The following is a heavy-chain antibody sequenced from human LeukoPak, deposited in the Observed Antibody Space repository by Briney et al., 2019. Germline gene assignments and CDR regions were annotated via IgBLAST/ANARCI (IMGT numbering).Heavy chain of an antibody. CDR2: IYPGDSDT. D-gene: IGHD3-16*01. CDR3: ARRAGGFDY. CDR1: GYTFATSW. J-gene: IGHJ4*02. V-gene: IGHV5-51*01. Sequence: GESLKISCKVSGYTFATSWIGWVRQMPGKGLEWMGLIYPGDSDTIYSPSFRSQVTFSVDKSIGTAYLQWSSLKASDTAMYYCARRAGGFDYWGQGTLVTVSS.